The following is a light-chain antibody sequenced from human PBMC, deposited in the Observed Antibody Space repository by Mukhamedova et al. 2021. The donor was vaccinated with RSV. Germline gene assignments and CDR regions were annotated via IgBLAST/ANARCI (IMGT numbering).Light chain of an antibody. CDR3: PSYSSRGRFHF. Sequence: VRDYKYVSWYQHHPDTAPKLIIYAVSNRPSGVSDRFSGSKSGDPASLTISGLQAEDEADYYCPSYSSRGRFHFFGSGTKVTVL. CDR1: VRDYKY. V-gene: IGLV2-14*03. J-gene: IGLJ1*01. CDR2: AVS.